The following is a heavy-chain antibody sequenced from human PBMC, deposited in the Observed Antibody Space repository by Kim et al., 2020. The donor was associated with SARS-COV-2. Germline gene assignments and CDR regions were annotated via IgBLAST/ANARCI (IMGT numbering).Heavy chain of an antibody. V-gene: IGHV3-11*04. CDR1: GFTFSDYY. CDR2: ISSSGSTI. CDR3: ARDSSFLWVASSYYYYGMDV. D-gene: IGHD6-6*01. Sequence: GGSLRLSCAASGFTFSDYYMSWIRQAPGKGLEWVSYISSSGSTIYYADSVKGRFTISRENAKNSLYLQMNSLRAEETAVYYCARDSSFLWVASSYYYYGMDVWGQGTTVTVSS. J-gene: IGHJ6*02.